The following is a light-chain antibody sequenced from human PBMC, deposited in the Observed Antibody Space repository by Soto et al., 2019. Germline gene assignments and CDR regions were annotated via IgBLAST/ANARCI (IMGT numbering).Light chain of an antibody. Sequence: EIVMTQSPATLSVSPGERATLSCRASQSVRSNLAWYQQKPGQAPRLLIFGASTRATGIPARFSGTGSGTIFTLTISSLQSEDFAVYYCQQYNNWPQTFGQGTKV. V-gene: IGKV3-15*01. J-gene: IGKJ1*01. CDR1: QSVRSN. CDR2: GAS. CDR3: QQYNNWPQT.